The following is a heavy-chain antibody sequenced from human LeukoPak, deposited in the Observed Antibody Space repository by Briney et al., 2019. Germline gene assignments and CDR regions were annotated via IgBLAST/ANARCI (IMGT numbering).Heavy chain of an antibody. D-gene: IGHD4-11*01. CDR3: VRDAQRGFDYSNSLKY. J-gene: IGHJ4*01. CDR2: IWIEVSNR. V-gene: IGHV3-33*04. CDR1: GFIFSHYG. Sequence: GGSLRLSCAASGFIFSHYGMDWVRQAPGKGREWVAGIWIEVSNRFYGGSVKGRFTISRDNSQNTVFLQMNSLSAEDTAMYYCVRDAQRGFDYSNSLKYWGHGTLVTVSS.